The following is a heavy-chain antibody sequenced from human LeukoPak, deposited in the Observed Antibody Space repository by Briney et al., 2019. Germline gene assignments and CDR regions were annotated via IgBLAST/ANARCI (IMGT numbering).Heavy chain of an antibody. V-gene: IGHV1-2*04. CDR1: GYTFTGYY. D-gene: IGHD5-12*01. J-gene: IGHJ4*02. Sequence: ASVKVSCKASGYTFTGYYMHWVRQAPGQGLEWMGWINPNSGGTNYAQKFQGWVTMTRDTSISTAYMELNRLRSDDTAVYYCARDLRREYSGFTDYWGQGTLVTVSS. CDR2: INPNSGGT. CDR3: ARDLRREYSGFTDY.